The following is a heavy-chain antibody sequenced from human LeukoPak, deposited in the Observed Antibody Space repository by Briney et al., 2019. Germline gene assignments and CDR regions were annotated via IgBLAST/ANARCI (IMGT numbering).Heavy chain of an antibody. J-gene: IGHJ4*02. Sequence: GASVTVSCKASGYTFTGYYIHWVRQAPGQGLEWMGWINPNSGGTNYAQKFQGRVTMSRDTSISTAYMELSRLRSDDTAVYYCVPTGWDPLTGYFDYGGQGTLVTVSS. CDR2: INPNSGGT. D-gene: IGHD1-14*01. CDR1: GYTFTGYY. V-gene: IGHV1-2*02. CDR3: VPTGWDPLTGYFDY.